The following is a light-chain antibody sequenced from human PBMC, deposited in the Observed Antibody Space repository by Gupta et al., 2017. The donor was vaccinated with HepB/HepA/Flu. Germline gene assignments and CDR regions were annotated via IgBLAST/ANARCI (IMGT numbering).Light chain of an antibody. J-gene: IGKJ2*01. V-gene: IGKV3-11*01. CDR3: QQHSSWPPFT. CDR2: EAS. CDR1: QSIRTY. Sequence: IVMPQSAATLSLSPGERATLSCRASQSIRTYLAWYQNKPGQAPRLLIYEASNRATGIPARFSGSGSGKDFTLTISSREQEDFAVYYCQQHSSWPPFTFGQGTKVEIK.